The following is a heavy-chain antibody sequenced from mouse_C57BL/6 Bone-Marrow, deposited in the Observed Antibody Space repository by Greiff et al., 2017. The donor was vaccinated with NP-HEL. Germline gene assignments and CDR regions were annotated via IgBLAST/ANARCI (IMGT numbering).Heavy chain of an antibody. Sequence: VQLQQSGAELMKPGASVKLSCKATGYTFTGYWMQWVRQRPGQGLEWIGEIFPGSGSTYYNEKFKGKATLTVDTSSSTAYMQLSSLTSEDSAVYFCASGDGSRYWYFDVWGTGTTVTVSS. CDR2: IFPGSGST. D-gene: IGHD1-1*01. V-gene: IGHV1-56*01. CDR1: GYTFTGYW. CDR3: ASGDGSRYWYFDV. J-gene: IGHJ1*03.